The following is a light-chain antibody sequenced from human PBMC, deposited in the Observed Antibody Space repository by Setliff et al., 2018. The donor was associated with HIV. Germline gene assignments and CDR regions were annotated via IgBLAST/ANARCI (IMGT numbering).Light chain of an antibody. J-gene: IGLJ3*02. CDR3: QVWESSSDHWV. V-gene: IGLV3-21*03. Sequence: ELTQPPSVSVAPGKTARIPCGGNNIGSKSVHWYQQKPGQAPVLVVYDDNDRPSGITERFSGSNSGHTATLTIIRVEAGDEADYYCQVWESSSDHWVFGGGTKVTVL. CDR2: DDN. CDR1: NIGSKS.